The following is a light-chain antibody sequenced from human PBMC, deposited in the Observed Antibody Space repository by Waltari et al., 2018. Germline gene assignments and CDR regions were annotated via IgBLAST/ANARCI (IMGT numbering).Light chain of an antibody. Sequence: QAVLTQPSSLSASPGASASLTCTLRSGINVGTYRIYWYQQKPGSPPQYLLRYKSESDNQQGSGVPSRFSGSKDASANAGILLISGLQSEDEADYYCMIWHSSAWVFGGGTKLTVL. CDR1: SGINVGTYR. CDR3: MIWHSSAWV. J-gene: IGLJ3*02. V-gene: IGLV5-45*02. CDR2: YKSESDN.